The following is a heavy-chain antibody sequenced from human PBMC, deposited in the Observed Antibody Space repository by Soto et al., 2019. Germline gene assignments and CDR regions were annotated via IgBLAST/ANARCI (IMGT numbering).Heavy chain of an antibody. Sequence: LSLTCAVYGGSFSGYYWRWIRQPPWKWLEWIGEINHSGSTNYNPSLKSRVTISVDTSKNQFSLKLSSVTAADTAVYYCARVRVLRYFDWLTRRGGDYYYYYGMDVWGQGTTVTVS. CDR3: ARVRVLRYFDWLTRRGGDYYYYYGMDV. D-gene: IGHD3-9*01. V-gene: IGHV4-34*01. CDR2: INHSGST. J-gene: IGHJ6*02. CDR1: GGSFSGYY.